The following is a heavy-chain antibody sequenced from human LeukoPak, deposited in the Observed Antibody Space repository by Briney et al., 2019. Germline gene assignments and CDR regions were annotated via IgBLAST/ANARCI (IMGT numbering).Heavy chain of an antibody. Sequence: PGGSLRLSCAASGFTFSSYSMNWVRQAPGKGLEWVSYISSSSSTIYYADSVKGRFTISRDNAKNSLYLQMNSLRAADTAVYYCARGARYFDYWGQGTLVTVSS. CDR1: GFTFSSYS. CDR3: ARGARYFDY. V-gene: IGHV3-48*01. J-gene: IGHJ4*02. CDR2: ISSSSSTI.